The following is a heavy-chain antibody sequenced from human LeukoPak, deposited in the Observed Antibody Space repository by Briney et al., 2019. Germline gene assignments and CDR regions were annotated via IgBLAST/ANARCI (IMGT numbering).Heavy chain of an antibody. V-gene: IGHV1-2*02. J-gene: IGHJ3*02. CDR2: INCNSGGT. CDR3: ARSDQQMAYDAFDI. D-gene: IGHD5-24*01. Sequence: ASVKVSCKASGYTFTAYYMHWVRQAPGQGLEWMGWINCNSGGTKYAQIFQGRVTMTRDTSFSTAYMELSRLRSDDTAVYYCARSDQQMAYDAFDIWGEGTGVCVSS. CDR1: GYTFTAYY.